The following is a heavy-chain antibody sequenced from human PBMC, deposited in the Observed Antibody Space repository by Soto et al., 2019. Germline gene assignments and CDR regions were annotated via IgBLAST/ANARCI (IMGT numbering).Heavy chain of an antibody. CDR2: ISAYNGNT. V-gene: IGHV1-18*01. CDR1: GYTFTSYG. CDR3: ERDTSRIAVAGPFDY. Sequence: ASVKVSCKASGYTFTSYGISWVRQAPGQGLEWMGWISAYNGNTNYAQKLQGRVTMTTDTSTSTAYMELRSLRSDDTAVYYCERDTSRIAVAGPFDYWGQGTLVNVSS. J-gene: IGHJ4*02. D-gene: IGHD6-19*01.